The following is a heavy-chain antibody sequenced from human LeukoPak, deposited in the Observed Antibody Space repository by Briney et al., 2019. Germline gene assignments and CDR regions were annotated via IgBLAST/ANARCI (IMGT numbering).Heavy chain of an antibody. V-gene: IGHV1-18*01. D-gene: IGHD6-13*01. J-gene: IGHJ5*02. CDR3: ARGLLTAVGLSYWFDP. CDR1: GFTFSNYG. Sequence: ASVKVSCKASGFTFSNYGISWLREAPGQGLDWMGWISFYNHNTNYAQRFQGRVTMTADTSTSTAYMELTSLRSDDTAVYYCARGLLTAVGLSYWFDPWGQGTLVTVSS. CDR2: ISFYNHNT.